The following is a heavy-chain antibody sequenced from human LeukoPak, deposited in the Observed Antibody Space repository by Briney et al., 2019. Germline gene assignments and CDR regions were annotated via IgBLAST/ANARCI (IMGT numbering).Heavy chain of an antibody. V-gene: IGHV4-31*03. D-gene: IGHD3-22*01. CDR2: IYYSGST. Sequence: SETLSLTCTVSGGSISSGGYYWSWIRQHPGKGLEWIGYIYYSGSTYYNPSLKSRVTISVDTSKNQFSLKLSSVTAADTAVYYCALEAVGSSGYYFDYWGQGTLVTVSS. CDR1: GGSISSGGYY. J-gene: IGHJ4*02. CDR3: ALEAVGSSGYYFDY.